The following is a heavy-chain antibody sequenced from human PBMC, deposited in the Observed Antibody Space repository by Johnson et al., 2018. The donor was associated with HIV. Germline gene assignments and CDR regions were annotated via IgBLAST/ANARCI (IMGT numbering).Heavy chain of an antibody. V-gene: IGHV3-30*02. CDR2: IRYDGSNK. J-gene: IGHJ3*02. CDR1: GFTFSSYG. Sequence: QVQLVESGGGVVQPGGSLRLSCAASGFTFSSYGMHWVRQAPGKGLEWVAFIRYDGSNKYYADSVKGLFTISRDNSKNTLYLQMNSLRAEDTAVYYCAKLLAIYTYQDAFDIWGQGTMVTVSS. CDR3: AKLLAIYTYQDAFDI. D-gene: IGHD2-2*01.